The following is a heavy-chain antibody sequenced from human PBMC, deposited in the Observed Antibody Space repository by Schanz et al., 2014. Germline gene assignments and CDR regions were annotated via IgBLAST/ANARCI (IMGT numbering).Heavy chain of an antibody. CDR1: GFGFDDYT. CDR3: AKNRAGGYESFLDS. Sequence: EVQLVESGGGLVQPGGSLRLSCAASGFGFDDYTMHWVRQPPGKGLEWVSLVTWDGGYTYYADSVKGRFTISRDNSKNSLYLQMDSLRSEDTALYYCAKNRAGGYESFLDSWGQGTLVTVSS. CDR2: VTWDGGYT. D-gene: IGHD5-12*01. V-gene: IGHV3-43*01. J-gene: IGHJ4*02.